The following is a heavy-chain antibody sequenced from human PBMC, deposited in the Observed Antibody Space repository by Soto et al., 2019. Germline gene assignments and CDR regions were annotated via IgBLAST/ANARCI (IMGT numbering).Heavy chain of an antibody. CDR1: GFTFSSYA. CDR3: ARDNCSGGSCRYWAYFDY. J-gene: IGHJ4*02. D-gene: IGHD2-15*01. V-gene: IGHV3-23*01. Sequence: PGGSLRLSCAASGFTFSSYAMSWVRQAPGKGLEWVSAISGSGGSTYYADSVKGRFTISRDNSKNTLYLQMNSLRAEDTAVYYCARDNCSGGSCRYWAYFDYWGQGTLVTVSS. CDR2: ISGSGGST.